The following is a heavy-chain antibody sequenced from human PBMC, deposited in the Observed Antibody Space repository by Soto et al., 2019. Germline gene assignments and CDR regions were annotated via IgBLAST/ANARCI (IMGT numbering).Heavy chain of an antibody. J-gene: IGHJ4*02. CDR1: GVSISSGGYY. CDR2: IYYSGST. V-gene: IGHV4-31*03. D-gene: IGHD6-13*01. CDR3: ARAGIAAADHFDY. Sequence: QVQLQESGPGLVKPSQTLSLTCTVSGVSISSGGYYWSWIRQHPGKGLEWIGYIYYSGSTYYNPSLKSRVTISVDTSKNQFSLKLSSVTAADTAVYYCARAGIAAADHFDYWGQGTLVTVSS.